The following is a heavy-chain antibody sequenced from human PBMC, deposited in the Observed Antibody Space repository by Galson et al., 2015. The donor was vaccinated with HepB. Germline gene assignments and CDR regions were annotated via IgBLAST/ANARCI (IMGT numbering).Heavy chain of an antibody. CDR1: GFIFSSYG. V-gene: IGHV3-30*18. J-gene: IGHJ6*03. CDR2: ISYDGSNK. Sequence: SLRLSCAASGFIFSSYGMHWVRQAPGKGLEWVAVISYDGSNKYYADSVKGRFTISRDNSKNTLYLQMNSLRAEDTAVYYCAKPALPYYYYYYMDVWGKGTMVTVSS. CDR3: AKPALPYYYYYYMDV.